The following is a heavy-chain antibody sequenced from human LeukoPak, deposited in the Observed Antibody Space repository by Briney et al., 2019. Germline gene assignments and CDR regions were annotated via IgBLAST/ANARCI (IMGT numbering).Heavy chain of an antibody. J-gene: IGHJ4*02. CDR1: GGSISSYY. CDR3: ARKGSSGYYSPYFDY. Sequence: PSETLSLTCTVSGGSISSYYWSWIRKPPGKGLEWIGYIYYSGSTNYNPSLKSRVTISVDTSKNQFSLKLSSVTAADTAVYYCARKGSSGYYSPYFDYWGQGTLVTVSS. CDR2: IYYSGST. V-gene: IGHV4-59*01. D-gene: IGHD3-22*01.